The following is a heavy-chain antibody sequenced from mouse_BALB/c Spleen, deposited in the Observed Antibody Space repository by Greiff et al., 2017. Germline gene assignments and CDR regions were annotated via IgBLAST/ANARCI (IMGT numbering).Heavy chain of an antibody. D-gene: IGHD1-1*01. CDR1: GFTFSSYA. CDR3: ASIPNSLITTVVAEDY. Sequence: EVQVVESGGGLVKPGGSLKLSCAASGFTFSSYAMSWVRQTPEKRLEWVASISSGGSTYYPDSVKGRFTISRDNARNILYLQMSSLRSEDTAMYYCASIPNSLITTVVAEDYWGQGTTLTVSS. J-gene: IGHJ2*01. V-gene: IGHV5-6-5*01. CDR2: ISSGGST.